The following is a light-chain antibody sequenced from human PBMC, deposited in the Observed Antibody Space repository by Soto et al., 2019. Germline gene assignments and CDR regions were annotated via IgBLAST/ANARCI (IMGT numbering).Light chain of an antibody. J-gene: IGLJ3*02. CDR3: SSYTSRSTPWV. Sequence: QSVLTQPASVSGSPGQSITISCTGTSSDVGGYNYVSWYQQHPGKAPKLMIYEVTYRPSGVSNRFSGSKSGNTASLTISGLQAEDEADDYCSSYTSRSTPWVFGGGTKVTVL. V-gene: IGLV2-14*01. CDR2: EVT. CDR1: SSDVGGYNY.